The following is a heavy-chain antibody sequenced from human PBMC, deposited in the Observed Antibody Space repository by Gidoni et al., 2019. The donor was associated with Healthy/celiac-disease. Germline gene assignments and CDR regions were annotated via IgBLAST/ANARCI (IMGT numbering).Heavy chain of an antibody. CDR3: AYYDFWSYV. CDR2: ISGSGGST. J-gene: IGHJ6*04. V-gene: IGHV3-23*01. Sequence: EVQLLESGGGLVQPGGSLRLACAASGFTFSSYAMSWVRQAPGKGLEWVSAISGSGGSTYYASSVKGRFTISRDNSTNTLYLQMNSLRAEDTAVYYCAYYDFWSYVWGKGTTVTVSS. CDR1: GFTFSSYA. D-gene: IGHD3-3*01.